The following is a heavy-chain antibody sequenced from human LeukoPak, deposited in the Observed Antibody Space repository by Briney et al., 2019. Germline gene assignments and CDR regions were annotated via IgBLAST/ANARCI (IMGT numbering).Heavy chain of an antibody. V-gene: IGHV3-7*01. CDR2: IKQDGSET. D-gene: IGHD2-2*01. CDR3: ARNPAKVVPAVY. Sequence: PGGSLRLSCAASGFTFSNYWMSWVRQAPGKGLEWVANIKQDGSETYYVGSVKGRFTISRDNAKNSLYLQMNSLRAEDTAVYYCARNPAKVVPAVYWGQGTLATVSS. CDR1: GFTFSNYW. J-gene: IGHJ4*02.